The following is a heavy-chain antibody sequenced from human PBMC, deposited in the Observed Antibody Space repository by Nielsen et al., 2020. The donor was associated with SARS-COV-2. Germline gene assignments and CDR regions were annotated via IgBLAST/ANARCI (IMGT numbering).Heavy chain of an antibody. CDR3: ARARGAYGDYYYYYYTDV. J-gene: IGHJ6*03. V-gene: IGHV6-1*01. CDR1: GDSVTSSSAA. CDR2: TYYRSKWYN. Sequence: LRLSCAISGDSVTSSSAAWNWIRQSPSRGLEWLGRTYYRSKWYNDYAVSVKSRITINPDTSKNQFSLHLNSVTPEDTAVYYCARARGAYGDYYYYYYTDVWGKGTTVTVSS. D-gene: IGHD4-17*01.